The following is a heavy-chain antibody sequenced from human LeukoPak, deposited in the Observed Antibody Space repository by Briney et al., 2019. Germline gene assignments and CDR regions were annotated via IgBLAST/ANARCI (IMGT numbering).Heavy chain of an antibody. D-gene: IGHD4-17*01. J-gene: IGHJ3*01. V-gene: IGHV4-59*08. CDR2: IYYSGST. CDR3: ARSYGDYIPGAYAFDV. CDR1: GGSISNYC. Sequence: PSETLSLTCTVSGGSISNYCGSWLRQPPEKGLEWIGYIYYSGSTNYNPSLKSRLTISVDTSKNQFSLTPSSVTAADTAVYYCARSYGDYIPGAYAFDVWGQGTMVTVSS.